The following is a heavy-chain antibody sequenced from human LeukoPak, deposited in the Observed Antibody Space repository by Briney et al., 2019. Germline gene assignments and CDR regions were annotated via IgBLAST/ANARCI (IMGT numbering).Heavy chain of an antibody. Sequence: GGSLRLSCAASGFTFSNYGMSWVRQAPGKGLEWVASIKQDGSEKFYVDSVKGRFTISRDNAKNSLYLQMNSLRAEDTALYYCARDAAAGTGTFDPWGQGTLVTVSS. CDR1: GFTFSNYG. J-gene: IGHJ5*02. V-gene: IGHV3-7*03. CDR2: IKQDGSEK. D-gene: IGHD6-13*01. CDR3: ARDAAAGTGTFDP.